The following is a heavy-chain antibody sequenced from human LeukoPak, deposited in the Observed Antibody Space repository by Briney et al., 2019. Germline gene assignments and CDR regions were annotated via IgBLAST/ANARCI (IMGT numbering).Heavy chain of an antibody. D-gene: IGHD3-16*01. CDR1: GSFINDYS. CDR2: FYTGYST. CDR3: ARSPNYDYYFYMDV. Sequence: SETLSLTCAVSGSFINDYSWSWVRQPAGRGLEWIGRFYTGYSTEYNPSLMSRVAILVDRSKSQISLNLRSVTAADTAVYYCARSPNYDYYFYMDVWGQGITVTVSS. V-gene: IGHV4-4*07. J-gene: IGHJ6*03.